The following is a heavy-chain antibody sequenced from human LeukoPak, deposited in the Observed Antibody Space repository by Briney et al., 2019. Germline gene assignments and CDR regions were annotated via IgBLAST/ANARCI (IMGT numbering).Heavy chain of an antibody. J-gene: IGHJ4*02. D-gene: IGHD5-24*01. CDR3: ARVRDWGLLGY. Sequence: ASVKVSCKASGGTFSSYAISWVRQAPGQGLEWMGWISAYNGNTNYAQKLQGRVTMTTDTSTSTAYMELRSLRSDDTAVYYCARVRDWGLLGYWGQGTLVTVSS. CDR1: GGTFSSYA. V-gene: IGHV1-18*01. CDR2: ISAYNGNT.